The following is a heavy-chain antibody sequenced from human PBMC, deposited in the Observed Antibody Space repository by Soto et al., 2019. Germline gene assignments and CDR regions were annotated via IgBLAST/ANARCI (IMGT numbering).Heavy chain of an antibody. CDR3: AGTTSHYWYYMDV. CDR2: TYYRSRWYN. Sequence: PSQTLSLTCAISGDSVPSNNAAWNWIRQSPSRGLEWLGRTYYRSRWYNDYAVSVKSRITVNPDTSKNQFSLQLTSVTPEDTAVYYCAGTTSHYWYYMDVWGRGTRVTVSS. V-gene: IGHV6-1*01. CDR1: GDSVPSNNAA. D-gene: IGHD1-7*01. J-gene: IGHJ6*03.